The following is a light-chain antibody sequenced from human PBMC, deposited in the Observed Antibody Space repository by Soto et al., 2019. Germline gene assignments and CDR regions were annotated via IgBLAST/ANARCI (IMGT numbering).Light chain of an antibody. Sequence: DIQMTQSPSSLSASVGDRVTITCHASQDISNYLNWYQQKPGKAPKLLIYDASNLETGVPSRFSGSGSGTDFTLSISSLQPEDIATYYCQQYNSPITFGQGTRLEIK. V-gene: IGKV1-33*01. CDR1: QDISNY. CDR3: QQYNSPIT. J-gene: IGKJ5*01. CDR2: DAS.